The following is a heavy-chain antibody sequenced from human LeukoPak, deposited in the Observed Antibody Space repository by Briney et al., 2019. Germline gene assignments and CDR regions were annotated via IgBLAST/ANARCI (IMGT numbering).Heavy chain of an antibody. Sequence: GESLKISCKGSGYSFTNFWIGWVRQMPGKGLEWMGFIYPTDSDPKYSPSFQGQVTISVDKSISTAYLQWSSLKASDTAMYYCARLILNYGWDWGQGTLVTVSS. J-gene: IGHJ4*02. CDR3: ARLILNYGWD. CDR1: GYSFTNFW. V-gene: IGHV5-51*01. D-gene: IGHD3-10*01. CDR2: IYPTDSDP.